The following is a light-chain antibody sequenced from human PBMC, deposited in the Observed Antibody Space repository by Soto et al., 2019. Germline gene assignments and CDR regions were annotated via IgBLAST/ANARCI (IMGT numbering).Light chain of an antibody. CDR3: SSHTSSTALV. CDR1: DSDIGGYDH. J-gene: IGLJ1*01. CDR2: DVT. Sequence: QSVLTQPASVSASPGQSIAISCTGTDSDIGGYDHVSWYQQHPGKAPKLLIYDVTNRPSGVSSRFSGYKAGRTASLTISGLQTEDEADYYCSSHTSSTALVFGTGTKVTVL. V-gene: IGLV2-14*03.